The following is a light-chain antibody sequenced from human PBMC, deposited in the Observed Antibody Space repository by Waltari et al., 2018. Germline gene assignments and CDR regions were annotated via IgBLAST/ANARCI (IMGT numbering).Light chain of an antibody. CDR3: QQYGSSPYT. CDR2: GAS. CDR1: QSVSSSY. V-gene: IGKV3-20*01. Sequence: EIVLTQSPGTLSLSPGERATLSCRASQSVSSSYLAWYQQKPGQAPRLLIYGASSRATGIPHRFTGGGCGKEFTPNISRLEPEDIAVYYCQQYGSSPYTFGQGTKVEIK. J-gene: IGKJ2*01.